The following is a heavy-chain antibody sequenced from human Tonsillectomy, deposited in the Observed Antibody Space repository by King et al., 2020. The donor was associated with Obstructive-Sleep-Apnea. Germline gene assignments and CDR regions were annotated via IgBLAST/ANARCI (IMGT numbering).Heavy chain of an antibody. J-gene: IGHJ5*02. D-gene: IGHD1-1*01. V-gene: IGHV4-39*07. CDR3: ARGATTGATGGGWCDP. CDR2: IYHSGST. CDR1: GASVSTDSYY. Sequence: QLQESGPGLVRPSETLSLTCIVSGASVSTDSYYWDWIRQPPGKGLGWIGSIYHSGSTYYNPSLKGRVTVSLDRSKNQFSLKLTSVAAADTAMYYCARGATTGATGGGWCDPWARESWSPSPQ.